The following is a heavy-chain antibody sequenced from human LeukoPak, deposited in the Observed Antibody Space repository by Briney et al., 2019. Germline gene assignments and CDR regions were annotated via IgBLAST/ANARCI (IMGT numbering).Heavy chain of an antibody. V-gene: IGHV1-2*02. Sequence: ASVKVSCKASGYTFTGYYMHWVRQAPGQGLKWMGWINPNSGGTNYAQKFQGRVTMTRDTSISTAYMELSRLRSDDTAVYYCARDSNDILTGSLVYWGQGTLVTVSS. J-gene: IGHJ4*02. D-gene: IGHD3-9*01. CDR3: ARDSNDILTGSLVY. CDR2: INPNSGGT. CDR1: GYTFTGYY.